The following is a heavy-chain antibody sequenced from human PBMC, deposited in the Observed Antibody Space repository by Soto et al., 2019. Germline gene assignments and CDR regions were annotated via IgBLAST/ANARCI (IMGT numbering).Heavy chain of an antibody. CDR1: GFTFSSYG. D-gene: IGHD6-19*01. CDR2: IWYDGSNK. V-gene: IGHV3-33*01. CDR3: ARGIYSSGW. J-gene: IGHJ4*02. Sequence: QVQLVESGGGVVQPGRSLRLSCAASGFTFSSYGMHWVRQAPGKGLEWVAVIWYDGSNKYYADSVKGRFTISRDNSKNTLYPQMNSLRAEDTGVYYCARGIYSSGWWGKGTLVTVSS.